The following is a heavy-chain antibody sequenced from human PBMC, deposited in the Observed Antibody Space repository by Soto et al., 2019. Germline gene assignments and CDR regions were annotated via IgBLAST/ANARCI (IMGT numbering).Heavy chain of an antibody. D-gene: IGHD2-8*01. Sequence: GASVKVSCKASGYTFTSYGISWVRQAPGQGLEWMGWIRAYSGNTNYAQKLQGRVTMTTNTSTSTAYVERRSLRSDDPAFYSSAGGSRRRVMDAFDFWGQGKMVTVSS. CDR3: AGGSRRRVMDAFDF. V-gene: IGHV1-18*04. CDR1: GYTFTSYG. CDR2: IRAYSGNT. J-gene: IGHJ3*01.